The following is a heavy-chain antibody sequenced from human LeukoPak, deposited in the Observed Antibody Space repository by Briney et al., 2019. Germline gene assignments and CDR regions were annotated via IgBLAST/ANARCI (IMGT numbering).Heavy chain of an antibody. CDR3: VRHLTIRKTHILPSDY. Sequence: GSLRLSCAASGFTLSSYAMSWVRQPPGKGLEWIGSIYYSGSTYYNPSLKSRVTISVDTSQNQFSLKLSSVTAADTAVYYCVRHLTIRKTHILPSDYWGQGTLVTVSS. D-gene: IGHD3-10*01. CDR2: IYYSGST. CDR1: GFTLSSYA. V-gene: IGHV4-39*01. J-gene: IGHJ4*02.